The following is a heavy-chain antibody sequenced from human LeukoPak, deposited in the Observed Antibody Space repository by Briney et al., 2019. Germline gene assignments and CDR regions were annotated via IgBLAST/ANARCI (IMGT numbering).Heavy chain of an antibody. Sequence: TSETLSLTCTVSGGSSSNYYWSWIRQPAGKGLEWIGRIYSSGSTNYNPSLKSRVTMSVDTSKNQSFLRLSSVTAADAAVYYCARDYYYDSSGSLNDAFDIWGQGTMVTVSS. D-gene: IGHD3-22*01. CDR3: ARDYYYDSSGSLNDAFDI. V-gene: IGHV4-4*07. J-gene: IGHJ3*02. CDR2: IYSSGST. CDR1: GGSSSNYY.